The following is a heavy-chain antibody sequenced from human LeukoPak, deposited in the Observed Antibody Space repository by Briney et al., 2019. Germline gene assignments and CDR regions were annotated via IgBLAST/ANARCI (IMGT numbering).Heavy chain of an antibody. D-gene: IGHD3-22*01. CDR3: ASGYDSSGSKGYFDY. Sequence: GGSLRLSCAASGFTFDDYAMHWVRQAPGRGLEWVSGISWNSGSIGYADSVKGRFTISRDNAKNSLYLQMNSLRAEDTALYYCASGYDSSGSKGYFDYWGQGTLVTVSS. J-gene: IGHJ4*02. V-gene: IGHV3-9*01. CDR2: ISWNSGSI. CDR1: GFTFDDYA.